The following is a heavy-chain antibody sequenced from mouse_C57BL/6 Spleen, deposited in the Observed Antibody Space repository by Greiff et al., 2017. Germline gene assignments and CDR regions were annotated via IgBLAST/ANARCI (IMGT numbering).Heavy chain of an antibody. V-gene: IGHV1-53*01. CDR3: ASTGYYGSVDY. CDR1: GYTFTSYW. D-gene: IGHD1-1*01. J-gene: IGHJ2*01. CDR2: INPSNGGT. Sequence: VQLQQPGTELVKPGASVKLSCKASGYTFTSYWMHWVKQRPGQSLEWIGNINPSNGGTNYNEKFKGKATLTVDKSSSTAYMQLRSLTSAAAAVYYCASTGYYGSVDYWGQGTTLTVSS.